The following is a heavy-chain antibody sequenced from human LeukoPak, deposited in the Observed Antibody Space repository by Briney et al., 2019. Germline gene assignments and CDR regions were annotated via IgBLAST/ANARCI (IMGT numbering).Heavy chain of an antibody. CDR3: VRQSYQLLWPDY. CDR2: ITSSGNYI. CDR1: GFTFSTYS. V-gene: IGHV3-21*01. D-gene: IGHD2-2*01. J-gene: IGHJ4*02. Sequence: GGSLRLSCAASGFTFSTYSMNWVRQAPGKGLMWVSSITSSGNYIYYADSVKGRFTISRDNAKNTLYLQMNSLRAEDTAVYYCVRQSYQLLWPDYWGQGTLVTVSS.